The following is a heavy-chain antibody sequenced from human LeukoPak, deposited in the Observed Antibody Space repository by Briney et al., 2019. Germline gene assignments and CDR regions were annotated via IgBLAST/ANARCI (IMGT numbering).Heavy chain of an antibody. V-gene: IGHV3-23*01. CDR1: GFTFSSYA. CDR3: AKVPSAYRANAFDI. CDR2: TSGSGGST. Sequence: GGSLRLTCAASGFTFSSYAMSWVRQAPGKGLEWVSATSGSGGSTYYADSVKGRFTISRDNSKNTLYLQMNSLRAEDTAVYYCAKVPSAYRANAFDIWGQGTMVTVSS. J-gene: IGHJ3*02. D-gene: IGHD5-18*01.